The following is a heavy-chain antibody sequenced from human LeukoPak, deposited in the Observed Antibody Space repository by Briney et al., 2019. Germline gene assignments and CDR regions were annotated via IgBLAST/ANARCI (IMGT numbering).Heavy chain of an antibody. Sequence: PSETLSLTCTVSGGSISSYYWSWIREPPGKGLEWIGYIYYSGSTNYNPSLKSRVTISVDTSKNQFSLKLSSVTAADTAVYYCARGINSYGYGGFDYWGQGTLVTVSS. CDR1: GGSISSYY. CDR2: IYYSGST. V-gene: IGHV4-59*01. J-gene: IGHJ4*02. CDR3: ARGINSYGYGGFDY. D-gene: IGHD5-18*01.